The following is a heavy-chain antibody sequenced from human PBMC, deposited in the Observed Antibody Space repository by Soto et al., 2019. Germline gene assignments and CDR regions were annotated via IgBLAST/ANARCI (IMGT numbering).Heavy chain of an antibody. V-gene: IGHV1-58*02. J-gene: IGHJ3*02. D-gene: IGHD1-20*01. CDR1: GFTFTSSA. Sequence: SVKVSCKASGFTFTSSAMQWVRQARGQRLEWIGWIVVGSGNTNYAQKFQERVTITRDMSTSTAYMELSSLRSEDTAVYYCAAAFPYNWNDGGDTPLPNAAFDIWGQGTMVTVSS. CDR3: AAAFPYNWNDGGDTPLPNAAFDI. CDR2: IVVGSGNT.